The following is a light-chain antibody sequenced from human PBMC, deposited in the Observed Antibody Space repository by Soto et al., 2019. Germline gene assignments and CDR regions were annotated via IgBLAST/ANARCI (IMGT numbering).Light chain of an antibody. V-gene: IGKV3-15*01. CDR1: QFISSN. J-gene: IGKJ1*01. Sequence: EIVMTQSPATLSVSLGERPTLSCRTSQFISSNLAWYQQKPGQAPRLLIYGASTRSTDIPARFSGSGSGAEFTLTISGLQSEDFAVYYCQQYNYWPQTFGQGTKVEIK. CDR2: GAS. CDR3: QQYNYWPQT.